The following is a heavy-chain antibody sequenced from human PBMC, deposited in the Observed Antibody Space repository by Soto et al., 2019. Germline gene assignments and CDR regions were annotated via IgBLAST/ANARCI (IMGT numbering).Heavy chain of an antibody. Sequence: GASVKVSCKASGGTFSSYAISWVRRAPGQGLEWMGGIIPIFGTANYAQKFQGRVTITADKSTSTAYMELSSLRSEDTAVYYCARTPVLRYLAAFDIWGQGTMVTVSS. CDR3: ARTPVLRYLAAFDI. J-gene: IGHJ3*02. V-gene: IGHV1-69*06. CDR1: GGTFSSYA. CDR2: IIPIFGTA. D-gene: IGHD3-9*01.